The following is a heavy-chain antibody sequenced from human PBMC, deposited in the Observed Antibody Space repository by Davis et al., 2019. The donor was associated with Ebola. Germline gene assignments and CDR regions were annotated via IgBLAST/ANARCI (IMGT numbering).Heavy chain of an antibody. J-gene: IGHJ4*02. D-gene: IGHD5-24*01. CDR2: INHSGST. V-gene: IGHV4-34*01. Sequence: PSETLSLTCTVSGGSISSHYWSWIRQPPGKGLEWIGEINHSGSTNYNPSLKSRVTISVDTSKNQFSLKLSSVTAADTAVYYCARGPWLQIGGFVYWGQGTLVTVSS. CDR3: ARGPWLQIGGFVY. CDR1: GGSISSHY.